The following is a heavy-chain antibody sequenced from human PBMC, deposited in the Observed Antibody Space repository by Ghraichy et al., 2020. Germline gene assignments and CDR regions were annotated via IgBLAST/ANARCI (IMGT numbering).Heavy chain of an antibody. CDR2: IKTTGTT. J-gene: IGHJ3*01. D-gene: IGHD1-14*01. CDR3: TTYNQKDAFDF. CDR1: GITFSNVW. Sequence: GSLRLSCAAPGITFSNVWMSWVRQAPGKGLEWVGRIKTTGTTDYAAPVKGRFTISRDDSKKMLYLQMNSLKTEDTAAYYCTTYNQKDAFDFWGQGPVVTVPS. V-gene: IGHV3-15*05.